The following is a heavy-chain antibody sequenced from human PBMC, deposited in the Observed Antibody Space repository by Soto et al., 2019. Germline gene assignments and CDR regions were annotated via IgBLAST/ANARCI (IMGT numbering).Heavy chain of an antibody. CDR1: GFSLSSYGMG. D-gene: IGHD4-17*01. J-gene: IGHJ4*02. CDR3: AHAGDYDMLTFDH. CDR2: IYWDDDK. V-gene: IGHV2-5*02. Sequence: QITLKESGPTLVLPAQTLTLTCGFSGFSLSSYGMGVAWIRQPPGKALEWLALIYWDDDKRYSPSLKGRLAISKDTSSNQVVLTITNMDPGDTATYFCAHAGDYDMLTFDHWGPGTLVTVSS.